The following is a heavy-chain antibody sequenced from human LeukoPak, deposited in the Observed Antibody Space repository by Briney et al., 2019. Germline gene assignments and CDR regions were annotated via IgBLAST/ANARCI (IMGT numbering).Heavy chain of an antibody. Sequence: PSETLSLTCTVSGASIGSANYYWTWIRQPAGKGLEWIGRQYATGATNYHPSLRSRVTMSIDTSKNHFSLMLTSVTAAGTAVYYCARGVSGWYYFDYWGQGTLVTVSS. CDR2: QYATGAT. CDR3: ARGVSGWYYFDY. J-gene: IGHJ4*02. V-gene: IGHV4-61*02. CDR1: GASIGSANYY. D-gene: IGHD6-19*01.